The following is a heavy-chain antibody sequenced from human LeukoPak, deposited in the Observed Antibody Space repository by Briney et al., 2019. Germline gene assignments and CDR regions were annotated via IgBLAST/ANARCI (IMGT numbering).Heavy chain of an antibody. CDR3: TRQKMATITDFDY. V-gene: IGHV3-73*01. D-gene: IGHD5-24*01. J-gene: IGHJ4*02. CDR1: GFTFSGSA. Sequence: GGSLRLSCAASGFTFSGSAMHWVRQASGKGLEWVGRIRSKANSYATAYAASVKGRFTISRDDSKNTAYLQMNSLKTEDTAVYYCTRQKMATITDFDYWGQGTLVTVSS. CDR2: IRSKANSYAT.